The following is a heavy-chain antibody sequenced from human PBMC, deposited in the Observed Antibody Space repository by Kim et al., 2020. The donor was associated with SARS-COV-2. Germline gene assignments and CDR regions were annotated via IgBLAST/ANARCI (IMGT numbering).Heavy chain of an antibody. CDR2: ISDSAVST. CDR1: GFTFSSSA. J-gene: IGHJ4*02. V-gene: IGHV3-23*01. CDR3: ANGVVLRGVED. Sequence: GGSLRLSCAASGFTFSSSAMSWVRQAPGKGLEWVSSISDSAVSTYYADSVKGRFTISRDNSKNTLYLQMNSLRVDDTAVYYCANGVVLRGVEDWGQGTLGTVSS. D-gene: IGHD3-10*01.